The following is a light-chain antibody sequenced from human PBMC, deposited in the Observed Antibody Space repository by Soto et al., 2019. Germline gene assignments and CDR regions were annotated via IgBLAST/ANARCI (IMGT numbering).Light chain of an antibody. CDR1: QTISTY. V-gene: IGKV1-39*01. CDR2: AAS. J-gene: IGKJ2*01. CDR3: EQSHGIPYT. Sequence: DIQMTQSPSSLSASVGDRVTITCRASQTISTYLNWYQQNPGKAPKLLIYAASTLQSGVPSRFSGSGSGTEFTLTISSLQPEDFATYYCEQSHGIPYTFGQGTKLESK.